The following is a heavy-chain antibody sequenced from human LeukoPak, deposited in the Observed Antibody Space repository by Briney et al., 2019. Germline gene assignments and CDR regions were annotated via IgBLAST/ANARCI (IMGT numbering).Heavy chain of an antibody. J-gene: IGHJ4*02. V-gene: IGHV4-59*01. D-gene: IGHD1-26*01. CDR1: GGSFSGYY. Sequence: SETLSLTCAVYGGSFSGYYWSWIRQPPGKGLEWIGYIYYSGSTNYNPSLKSRVTISVDTSKNQFSLKLSSVTAADTAVYYCARYLVGAWDPGYYFDYWGQGTLVTVSS. CDR2: IYYSGST. CDR3: ARYLVGAWDPGYYFDY.